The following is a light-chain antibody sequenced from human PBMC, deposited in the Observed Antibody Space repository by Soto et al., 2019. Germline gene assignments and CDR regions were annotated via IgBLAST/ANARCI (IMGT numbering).Light chain of an antibody. CDR1: QSISSY. Sequence: DIQMTQSPSSLSASVGDRVTITCRASQSISSYLNWYQQKPGKATKLLIYAASSLQSGVPSRFSGSGSGTDFTLTISSLQPEDFATYYCQQSYSTPRTFRQGTKVDIX. CDR2: AAS. CDR3: QQSYSTPRT. J-gene: IGKJ1*01. V-gene: IGKV1-39*01.